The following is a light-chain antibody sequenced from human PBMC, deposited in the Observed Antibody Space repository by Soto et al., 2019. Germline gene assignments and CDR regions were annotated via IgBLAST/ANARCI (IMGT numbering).Light chain of an antibody. Sequence: EIVLTQSPATLSLSPGERATLSCRASQSVSSYLAWYQQKPSQAPRLLIYDASNRATGIPARFSGSGYGTDFTFTSSSLELEDFAVYYCQQRSNWPLTFGGGTKVEIK. J-gene: IGKJ4*01. CDR3: QQRSNWPLT. CDR1: QSVSSY. V-gene: IGKV3-11*01. CDR2: DAS.